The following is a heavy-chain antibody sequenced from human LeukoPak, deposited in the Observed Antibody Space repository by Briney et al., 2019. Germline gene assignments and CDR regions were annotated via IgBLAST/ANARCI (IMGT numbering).Heavy chain of an antibody. CDR1: GGSFSGYY. CDR3: ATAPPEYSGTFFDY. V-gene: IGHV4-34*01. CDR2: INHSGST. J-gene: IGHJ4*02. Sequence: PSETLSLTCAVYGGSFSGYYWSWIRQPPGKGLEWIGEINHSGSTNYNPSLKSRVTISVDKSKNQFSLKLSSVTAADTAVYYCATAPPEYSGTFFDYWGQGTLVTVSS. D-gene: IGHD6-6*01.